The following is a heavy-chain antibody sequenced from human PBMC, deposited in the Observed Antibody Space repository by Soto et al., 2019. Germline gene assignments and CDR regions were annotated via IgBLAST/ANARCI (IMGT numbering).Heavy chain of an antibody. CDR1: GFTFSSYG. Sequence: QVQLVESGGGVVQPGRSLRLSCAASGFTFSSYGMHWVRQAPGKGLEWVAVISYDGSNKYYADSVKGRFTISRDNSKNTLYLQMISLRAEDTAVYYCAKDRSGGVDYWGQGTLVTVSS. D-gene: IGHD2-15*01. V-gene: IGHV3-30*18. CDR2: ISYDGSNK. CDR3: AKDRSGGVDY. J-gene: IGHJ4*02.